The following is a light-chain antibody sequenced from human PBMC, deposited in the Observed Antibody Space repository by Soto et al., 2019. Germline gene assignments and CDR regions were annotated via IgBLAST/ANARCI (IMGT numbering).Light chain of an antibody. CDR1: QSISSW. J-gene: IGKJ5*01. CDR3: QQCNRYPIT. Sequence: DTQMTQSPSTLSGSVGDRVTITCRASQSISSWLAWYQQKPGKAPKLLIYDASSLESGVPPRFSGSGSGTEFTLTISSLQPDDSATYYCQQCNRYPITFGQGTRLEI. V-gene: IGKV1-5*01. CDR2: DAS.